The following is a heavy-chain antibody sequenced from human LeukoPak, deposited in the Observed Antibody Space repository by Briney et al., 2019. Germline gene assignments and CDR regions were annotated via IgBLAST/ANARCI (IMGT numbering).Heavy chain of an antibody. CDR1: GYTFTSYD. D-gene: IGHD3-10*01. Sequence: ASVKVSCKASGYTFTSYDINWVRQATGQGLEWMGWMNPNSGNTGYAQKFQGRVTITRNTSISTAYMELSSLRSEDTAVYYCARAGSGSYYEYNWFDPWGQGTLVTVSS. CDR2: MNPNSGNT. J-gene: IGHJ5*02. V-gene: IGHV1-8*03. CDR3: ARAGSGSYYEYNWFDP.